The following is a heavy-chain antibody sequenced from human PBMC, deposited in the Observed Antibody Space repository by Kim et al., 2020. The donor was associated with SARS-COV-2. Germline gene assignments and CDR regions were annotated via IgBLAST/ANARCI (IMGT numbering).Heavy chain of an antibody. Sequence: SETLSLTCTVSGGSISSYYWSWIRQPAGKGLEWIGRIYTSGSTNYNPSLKSRVTMSVDTSKNQFSLKLSSVTAADTAVYYCVRYSSGLRIGWFDPWGQGTLVTVSS. V-gene: IGHV4-4*07. CDR3: VRYSSGLRIGWFDP. CDR1: GGSISSYY. D-gene: IGHD6-19*01. CDR2: IYTSGST. J-gene: IGHJ5*02.